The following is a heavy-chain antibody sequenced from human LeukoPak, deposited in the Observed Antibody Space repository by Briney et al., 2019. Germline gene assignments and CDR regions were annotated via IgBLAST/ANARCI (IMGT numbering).Heavy chain of an antibody. CDR1: GFTLRLYS. CDR2: INGDGNKK. CDR3: ARHIPRGNNYFDS. J-gene: IGHJ4*02. Sequence: GGSLRLSCAASGFTLRLYSMYWVRQAPGKGLEWVANINGDGNKKYYVDSVEGRFTISRDNAKNSLYLQMNGLRAEDTAMYFCARHIPRGNNYFDSWGQGTLVTVSS. V-gene: IGHV3-7*01. D-gene: IGHD3-10*01.